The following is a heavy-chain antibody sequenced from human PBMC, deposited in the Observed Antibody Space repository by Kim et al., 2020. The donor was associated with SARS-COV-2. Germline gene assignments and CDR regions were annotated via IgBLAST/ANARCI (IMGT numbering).Heavy chain of an antibody. CDR1: GGTFSSYA. Sequence: SVKVSCKASGGTFSSYAISWVRQAPGQGLEWMGGIIPIFGTANYAQKFQGRVTITADESTSTAYMELSSLRSEDTAVYYCASSATAYYYYYGMDVWGQGTTVTVSS. CDR3: ASSATAYYYYYGMDV. V-gene: IGHV1-69*13. CDR2: IIPIFGTA. J-gene: IGHJ6*02. D-gene: IGHD5-12*01.